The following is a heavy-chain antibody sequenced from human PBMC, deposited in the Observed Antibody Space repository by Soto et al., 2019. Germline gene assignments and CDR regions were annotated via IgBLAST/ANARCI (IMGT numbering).Heavy chain of an antibody. J-gene: IGHJ4*02. V-gene: IGHV1-3*01. CDR1: GYTFTSYA. CDR3: ATPIVAFY. D-gene: IGHD5-12*01. CDR2: INAGNGNT. Sequence: ASVKVSCKASGYTFTSYAIHWVRQAPGQRLEWMGWINAGNGNTKYSQKFQGRVIITRDTSAGTAYMELRSLRSEDTAVYYCATPIVAFYWGQGXLVTVYS.